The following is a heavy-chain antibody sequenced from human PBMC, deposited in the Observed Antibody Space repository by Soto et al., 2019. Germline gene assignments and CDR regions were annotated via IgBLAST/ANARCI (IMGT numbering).Heavy chain of an antibody. Sequence: SETLSLTCTVSGGSVRDGSYYWAWLRQPPGKGLEWIGHIYHSGSTIYNPSLKSRVTISIDTSKSQFSLNLNSMTAADTAVYYCSGYNWIYYFDPWGQGTLVTVSS. CDR3: SGYNWIYYFDP. CDR1: GGSVRDGSYY. V-gene: IGHV4-61*01. D-gene: IGHD1-7*01. CDR2: IYHSGST. J-gene: IGHJ5*02.